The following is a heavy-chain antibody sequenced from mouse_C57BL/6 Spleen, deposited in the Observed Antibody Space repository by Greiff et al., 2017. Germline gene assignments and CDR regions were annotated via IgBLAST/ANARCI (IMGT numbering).Heavy chain of an antibody. D-gene: IGHD2-2*01. J-gene: IGHJ2*01. V-gene: IGHV1-42*01. CDR1: GYSFTGYY. CDR3: GKGRYGYDEAYYFDD. Sequence: EVQLQQSGPELVKPGASVKISCKASGYSFTGYYMNWVKQSPEKSLEWIGEINPSTGGTTYNQKFKAKATLTVDKSSSTAYMQLKSLTSEDSAVYYGGKGRYGYDEAYYFDDWGKGTTLTVAS. CDR2: INPSTGGT.